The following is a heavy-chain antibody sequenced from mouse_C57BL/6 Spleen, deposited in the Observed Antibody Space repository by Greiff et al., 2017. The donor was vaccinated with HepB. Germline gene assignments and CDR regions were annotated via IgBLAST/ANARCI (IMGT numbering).Heavy chain of an antibody. V-gene: IGHV1-55*01. J-gene: IGHJ3*01. CDR3: AREEGIYYDYDGFAY. D-gene: IGHD2-4*01. CDR1: GYTFTSYW. Sequence: QVQLQQSGAELVKPGASVKMSCKASGYTFTSYWITWVKQRPGQGLEWIGDIYPGSGSTNYNEKFKSKATLTVDTSSSTAYMQLSSLTSEDSAVYYCAREEGIYYDYDGFAYGGQGTLVTVSA. CDR2: IYPGSGST.